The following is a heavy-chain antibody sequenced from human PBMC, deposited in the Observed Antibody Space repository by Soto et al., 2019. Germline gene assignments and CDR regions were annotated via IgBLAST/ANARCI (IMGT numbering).Heavy chain of an antibody. CDR3: ATDYGDYSIDY. Sequence: SETLSLTCTVSGGSISSSSYYWGWIRQPPGKGLEWIGSIYYSGSTYYNPSLKSRVTISVDTSKNQFSLKLSSVTAADTAVYYCATDYGDYSIDYWGQGTPVTVSS. J-gene: IGHJ4*02. CDR2: IYYSGST. V-gene: IGHV4-39*01. D-gene: IGHD4-17*01. CDR1: GGSISSSSYY.